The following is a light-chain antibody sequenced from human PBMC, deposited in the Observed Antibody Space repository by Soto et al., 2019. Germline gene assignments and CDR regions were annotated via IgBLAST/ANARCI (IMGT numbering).Light chain of an antibody. CDR1: SSNIGSSV. Sequence: QSVLTQPPPATGTPGQRVTISCSGSSSNIGSSVVNWYHQPPGTAPKLLVYSNNQRPSRVPDRFSGSNSGTSAALAISGLQSEGEADEDCGAWDNRLYGPVFGTGTKVT. CDR3: GAWDNRLYGPV. CDR2: SNN. V-gene: IGLV1-44*01. J-gene: IGLJ1*01.